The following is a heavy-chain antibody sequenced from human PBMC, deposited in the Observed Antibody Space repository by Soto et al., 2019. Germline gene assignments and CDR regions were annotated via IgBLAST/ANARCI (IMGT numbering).Heavy chain of an antibody. J-gene: IGHJ4*02. Sequence: SETLSLTCVVYGGSFSGYYWSWIRQPPGKGLEWIGEIKDGGLTNYSPSLKSRATISKDTPNNQFSLKLHSVTAADTALYYCARGQEGVVATHWDQGALVTVSS. CDR1: GGSFSGYY. CDR3: ARGQEGVVATH. CDR2: IKDGGLT. D-gene: IGHD5-12*01. V-gene: IGHV4-34*01.